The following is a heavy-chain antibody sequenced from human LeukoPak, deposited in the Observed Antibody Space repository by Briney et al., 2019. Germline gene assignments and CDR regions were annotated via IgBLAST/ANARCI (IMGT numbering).Heavy chain of an antibody. CDR3: AARGMAVSYYFDY. Sequence: SVKVSCKASGFTFTSSAMQWVRQARGQRLEWIGWIVVGSGNTNYAQKFQERVTITRDMSTSTVYMELSSLRSEDTAVYYCAARGMAVSYYFDYWGQGTLVTVSS. D-gene: IGHD5-24*01. CDR2: IVVGSGNT. CDR1: GFTFTSSA. V-gene: IGHV1-58*02. J-gene: IGHJ4*02.